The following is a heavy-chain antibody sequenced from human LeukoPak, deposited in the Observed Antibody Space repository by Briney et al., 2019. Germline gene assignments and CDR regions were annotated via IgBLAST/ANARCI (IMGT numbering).Heavy chain of an antibody. CDR1: GFTFSSHW. CDR3: ATDMGDDTSGSYRFGLDV. D-gene: IGHD3-22*01. Sequence: GGSLTLSCAASGFTFSSHWMYWVRHVPGKGLVWVSRIKKDGSDTTYADSVKGRFTISRDNAKNTLYLQMNSLRAEDTAVYYCATDMGDDTSGSYRFGLDVWGLGTTVTVSS. V-gene: IGHV3-74*01. CDR2: IKKDGSDT. J-gene: IGHJ6*02.